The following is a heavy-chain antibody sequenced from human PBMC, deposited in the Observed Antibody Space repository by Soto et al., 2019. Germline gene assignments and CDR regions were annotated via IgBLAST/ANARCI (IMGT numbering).Heavy chain of an antibody. Sequence: PGGSLRLSCAASGFTFDDYAMHWVRQAPGKGPEWVSDISWNGSGRDYADSVKGRFTISRDNVKNSLDLQMTSLRAEDSAVYFCARGGRSDTQYQNFDFWGQGTLVTVSS. CDR2: ISWNGSGR. CDR3: ARGGRSDTQYQNFDF. CDR1: GFTFDDYA. J-gene: IGHJ5*01. D-gene: IGHD2-15*01. V-gene: IGHV3-9*01.